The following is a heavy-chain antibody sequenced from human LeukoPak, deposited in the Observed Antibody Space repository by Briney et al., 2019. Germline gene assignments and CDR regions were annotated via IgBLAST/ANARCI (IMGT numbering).Heavy chain of an antibody. CDR1: GFTFSSYG. V-gene: IGHV3-33*01. CDR3: ARHSEPGYSRSWFDP. D-gene: IGHD6-13*01. CDR2: IWYDGSNK. Sequence: GGSLRLSCAASGFTFSSYGMHWVRQAPGKGLEWVAVIWYDGSNKYYADSVKGRFTISRDNSKNTLYLQMNSLRAEDTAVYYCARHSEPGYSRSWFDPWGQGTLVTVSS. J-gene: IGHJ5*02.